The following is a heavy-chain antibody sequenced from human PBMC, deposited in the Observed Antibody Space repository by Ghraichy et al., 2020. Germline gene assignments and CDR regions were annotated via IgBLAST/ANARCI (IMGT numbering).Heavy chain of an antibody. CDR1: GYTFTTYT. CDR2: ISTYNGNT. V-gene: IGHV1-18*01. CDR3: ARGRVVTTDY. D-gene: IGHD2-21*02. J-gene: IGHJ4*02. Sequence: ASVKVSCKASGYTFTTYTNSWVRQAPGQGLECMGWISTYNGNTNYAQKLQGRVTMTTDTSTSTAYMARRSLRSDDTAVYYCARGRVVTTDYWGQGTLVTVSS.